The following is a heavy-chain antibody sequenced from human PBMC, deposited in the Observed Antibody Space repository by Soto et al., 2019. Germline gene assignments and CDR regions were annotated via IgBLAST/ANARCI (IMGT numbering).Heavy chain of an antibody. V-gene: IGHV3-7*03. D-gene: IGHD6-13*01. J-gene: IGHJ3*01. CDR3: AKVPSSSSWNQDAFHV. CDR1: TFIFSTYW. CDR2: IKRDGSET. Sequence: GGSLRLSCAAPTFIFSTYWMTWVRQAPGKGLEWVANIKRDGSETHYADSVKGRFTISRDNAKNSLYLQMNGLSVEDTAVYYCAKVPSSSSWNQDAFHVWGPGTMVTVSS.